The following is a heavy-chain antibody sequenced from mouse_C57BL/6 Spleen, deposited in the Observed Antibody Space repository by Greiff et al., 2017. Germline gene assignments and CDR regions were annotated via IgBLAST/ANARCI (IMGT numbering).Heavy chain of an antibody. CDR1: GYTFTDYN. V-gene: IGHV1-18*01. CDR3: ARRGYYGSRGAY. D-gene: IGHD1-1*01. CDR2: INPNNGGT. Sequence: EVQLQQSGPELVKPGASVKIPCKASGYTFTDYNMDWVKQSHGKSLEWIGDINPNNGGTNYNQKFKGKATLTVDKSSSTAYMELRSLTSEDTAVYYCARRGYYGSRGAYWGQGTLVTVSA. J-gene: IGHJ3*01.